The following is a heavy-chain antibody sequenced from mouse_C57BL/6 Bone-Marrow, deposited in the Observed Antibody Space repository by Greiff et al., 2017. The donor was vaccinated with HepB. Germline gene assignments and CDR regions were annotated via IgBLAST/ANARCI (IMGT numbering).Heavy chain of an antibody. CDR3: ARFTTVPHWYFDV. CDR1: GFSLTSYG. Sequence: QVQLQQSGPGLVQPSQCLSITCTVSGFSLTSYGVHWVRQSPGKGLEWLGVIWSGGSTDYNAAFISRLSISKDNSKSQVFFKMNSLQADDTAIYYCARFTTVPHWYFDVWGTGTTVTVSS. CDR2: IWSGGST. V-gene: IGHV2-2*01. J-gene: IGHJ1*03. D-gene: IGHD1-1*01.